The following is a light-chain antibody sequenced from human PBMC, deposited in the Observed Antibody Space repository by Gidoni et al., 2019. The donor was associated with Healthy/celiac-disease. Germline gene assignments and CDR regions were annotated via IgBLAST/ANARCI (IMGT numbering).Light chain of an antibody. CDR3: MQAIQTPPWT. CDR1: QSLLHSNGYNY. V-gene: IGKV2-28*01. J-gene: IGKJ1*01. Sequence: DIVMTKSPLSLLVTPGEPASISCRSSQSLLHSNGYNYLDWYLQKPGQSPQLLIYLGSNRASGVPDRFSGSGSGTEFTLKISRVEAEDVGVYYCMQAIQTPPWTFGQGTKVEIK. CDR2: LGS.